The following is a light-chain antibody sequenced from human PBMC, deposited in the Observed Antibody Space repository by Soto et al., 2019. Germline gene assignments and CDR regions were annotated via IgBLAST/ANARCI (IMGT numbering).Light chain of an antibody. CDR2: DAS. CDR1: QSVYNN. V-gene: IGKV3-15*01. J-gene: IGKJ3*01. CDR3: QQYNNWPFT. Sequence: EVVMTQSPVTLSVSPGERATLSCRASQSVYNNLAWYQQKTGQAPRLLIYDASTRATGIPARFSGSGSGTEFTLTISSLQSEDFAVYYCQQYNNWPFTFGPGTKVEIK.